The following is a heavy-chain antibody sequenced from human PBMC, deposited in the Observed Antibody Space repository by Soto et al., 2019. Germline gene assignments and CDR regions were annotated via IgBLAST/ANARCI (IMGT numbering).Heavy chain of an antibody. D-gene: IGHD3-3*01. Sequence: GGSLRLSCAASGFTFSTYAMTLVRQAPGKGLEWVSALSGNSGTTYSADSVKGRFTISRDNSRNTLYLQMSSLRAEDTALYYCAKGSKFTIFSPNDYWGQGALVTVS. J-gene: IGHJ4*02. V-gene: IGHV3-23*01. CDR1: GFTFSTYA. CDR2: LSGNSGTT. CDR3: AKGSKFTIFSPNDY.